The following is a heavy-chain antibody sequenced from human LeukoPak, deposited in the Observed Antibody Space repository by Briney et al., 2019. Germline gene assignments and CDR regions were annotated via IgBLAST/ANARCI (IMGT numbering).Heavy chain of an antibody. CDR3: ARDLFLAAAEREGDDY. Sequence: ASVKVSCKASGFTFTGYHLHWVRQAPGQGLEWMGWINPNSGGTNYAQKFQGRVTLTRDTSISTAYMELSRLISDDTAVYYCARDLFLAAAEREGDDYWGQGTLVTVSS. D-gene: IGHD6-13*01. V-gene: IGHV1-2*02. J-gene: IGHJ4*02. CDR2: INPNSGGT. CDR1: GFTFTGYH.